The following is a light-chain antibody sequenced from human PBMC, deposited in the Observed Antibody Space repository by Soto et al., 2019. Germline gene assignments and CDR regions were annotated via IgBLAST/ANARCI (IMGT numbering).Light chain of an antibody. CDR1: QTLCTKY. V-gene: IGKV3-20*01. Sequence: EIVLTQSPGTLSLSPGERATLSCRASQTLCTKYLAWYQQKPGQAPSLLIYDTSNRTTSVPDRFRCSGSGIDFTLTISRFEPADFAVYYCHHYGTSPPNTFGQGTKLEIK. J-gene: IGKJ2*01. CDR2: DTS. CDR3: HHYGTSPPNT.